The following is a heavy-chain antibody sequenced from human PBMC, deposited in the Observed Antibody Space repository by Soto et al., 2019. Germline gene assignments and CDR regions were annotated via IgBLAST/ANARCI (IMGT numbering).Heavy chain of an antibody. Sequence: PSETLSLTCTVSGGSISSYYWSWIRQPPGRGLEWIGYIYYSGSTNYNPSLKSRVTISVDTSKNQFSLKLSSVTAADTAVYYCARELAARPYMDVWGKGTTLTVSS. CDR2: IYYSGST. CDR1: GGSISSYY. J-gene: IGHJ6*03. V-gene: IGHV4-59*12. CDR3: ARELAARPYMDV. D-gene: IGHD6-6*01.